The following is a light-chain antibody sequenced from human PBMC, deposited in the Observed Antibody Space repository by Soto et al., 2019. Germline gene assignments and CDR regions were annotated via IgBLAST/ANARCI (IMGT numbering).Light chain of an antibody. J-gene: IGKJ4*01. CDR2: AAS. V-gene: IGKV3-20*01. CDR3: QQYGSSPLT. CDR1: QTIGSSH. Sequence: EIVLTQSPGTLSLSPGERATLSCTASQTIGSSHLAWYQQKPGQAPRVLIFAASSRATGVPDRFSGSGSGTDFTLTISRLEPEDFAVDYCQQYGSSPLTFRGGTKVDIK.